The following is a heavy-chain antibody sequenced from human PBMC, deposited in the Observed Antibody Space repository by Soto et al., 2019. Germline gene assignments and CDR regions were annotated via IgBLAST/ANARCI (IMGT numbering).Heavy chain of an antibody. J-gene: IGHJ4*02. CDR3: ARDLDIVVVPAAMTPGY. CDR1: GYTFTSYG. D-gene: IGHD2-2*01. V-gene: IGHV1-18*01. Sequence: AASVKASCKASGYTFTSYGISWVRQAPGQGLEWMGWISAYNGNTNYARKLQGRVTMTTDTSTSTAYMELRSLRSDDTAVYYCARDLDIVVVPAAMTPGYWGQGTLVTVSS. CDR2: ISAYNGNT.